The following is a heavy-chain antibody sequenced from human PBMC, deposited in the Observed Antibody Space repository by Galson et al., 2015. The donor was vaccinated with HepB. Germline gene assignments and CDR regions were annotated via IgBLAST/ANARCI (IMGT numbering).Heavy chain of an antibody. CDR3: ARDRGGVVPAASDY. V-gene: IGHV1-69*04. CDR1: GGTFSSYA. J-gene: IGHJ4*02. Sequence: SVKVSCKASGGTFSSYAISWVRQAPGQGLEWMGRIIPTLGIANYAQKFQGRVTITADKSTSTAYMELSSLRSEDTAVYYCARDRGGVVPAASDYWGQGTLVTVSS. CDR2: IIPTLGIA. D-gene: IGHD2-2*01.